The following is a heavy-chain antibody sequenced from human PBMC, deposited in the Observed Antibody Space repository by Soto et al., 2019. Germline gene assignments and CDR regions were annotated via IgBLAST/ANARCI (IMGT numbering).Heavy chain of an antibody. CDR1: GFTFGDYA. CDR2: IRSKAYGGTT. J-gene: IGHJ3*02. V-gene: IGHV3-49*03. CDR3: TRDGFHTATDAFDI. Sequence: GGSLRLSCTASGFTFGDYAMSWFRQAPGKGLEWVGFIRSKAYGGTTEYAASVKGRFTISRDDSKSIAYLQMNSLKTEDTAVYYCTRDGFHTATDAFDIWGQGTMVTVSS. D-gene: IGHD5-18*01.